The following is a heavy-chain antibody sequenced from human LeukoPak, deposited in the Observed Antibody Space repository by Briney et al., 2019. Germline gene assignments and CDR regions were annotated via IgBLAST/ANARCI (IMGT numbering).Heavy chain of an antibody. CDR1: GFTFSSYA. CDR3: AKRAAITGRHYINN. V-gene: IGHV3-23*01. J-gene: IGHJ4*02. D-gene: IGHD2-2*02. CDR2: ISASGGDT. Sequence: GGSLRLSCAASGFTFSSYAMNWVRQAPGKGLEWVSTISASGGDTNYVDSVKGRFTVSRDNSKTTLYLQMNSLRAKDTAVYNCAKRAAITGRHYINNWGQGTLVAVSS.